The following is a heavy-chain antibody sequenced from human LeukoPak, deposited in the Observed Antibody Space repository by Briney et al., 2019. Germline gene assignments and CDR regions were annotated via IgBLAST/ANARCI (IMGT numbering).Heavy chain of an antibody. CDR2: IYYSGST. V-gene: IGHV4-59*08. Sequence: PSETLSLTCTVSGGSISSYYWSWIRQPPGKGLEWIGYIYYSGSTNYNPSLKSRVTISVDTSKNQFSLKLSSVTAADTAVYYCARSLYYYGSGSLDWFDPWGQGTLVAVSS. CDR1: GGSISSYY. J-gene: IGHJ5*02. CDR3: ARSLYYYGSGSLDWFDP. D-gene: IGHD3-10*01.